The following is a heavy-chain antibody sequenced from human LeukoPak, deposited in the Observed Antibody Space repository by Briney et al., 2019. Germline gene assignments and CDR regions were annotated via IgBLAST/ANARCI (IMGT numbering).Heavy chain of an antibody. CDR2: TYYRSKWYN. CDR3: ARYGDYKGGSFDI. D-gene: IGHD4-17*01. J-gene: IGHJ3*02. CDR1: GDSVSSNSAA. V-gene: IGHV6-1*01. Sequence: SQTLALTCAISGDSVSSNSAAWNWIRQSPSRGLEWPGRTYYRSKWYNDYAVSVKSQITINPDTSKNQFSLQLNSVTPEDTAVYYCARYGDYKGGSFDIWGQGTMVTVSS.